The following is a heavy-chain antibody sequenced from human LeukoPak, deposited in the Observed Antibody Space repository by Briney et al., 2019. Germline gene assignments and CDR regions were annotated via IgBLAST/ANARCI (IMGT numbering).Heavy chain of an antibody. J-gene: IGHJ6*03. CDR2: IYYSGSP. CDR1: GGSISSYY. CDR3: ARVPRGYYDSSGYYYYYYYMDV. V-gene: IGHV4-59*01. D-gene: IGHD3-22*01. Sequence: PSETLSLTCTVSGGSISSYYWSWIRQPPGKGLEWVGYIYYSGSPNYNPSLKSRVTISVDTSKNQFSLKLSSVTAADTAVYYCARVPRGYYDSSGYYYYYYYMDVWGKGTTVTVSS.